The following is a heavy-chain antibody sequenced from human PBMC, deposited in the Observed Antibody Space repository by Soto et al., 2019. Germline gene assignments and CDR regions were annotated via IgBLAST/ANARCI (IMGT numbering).Heavy chain of an antibody. J-gene: IGHJ6*02. CDR1: GYTFTSYW. Sequence: ESLKISCKGSGYTFTSYWIGWVRQMPGKGLEWMGIIDPGDSDTRYSPSFQGQVTISADKSISTAYLQWSSLKASDTAMYYCAAGIVVVPAAWAYYYGMDVWGQGTTVTVS. V-gene: IGHV5-51*01. CDR2: IDPGDSDT. CDR3: AAGIVVVPAAWAYYYGMDV. D-gene: IGHD2-2*01.